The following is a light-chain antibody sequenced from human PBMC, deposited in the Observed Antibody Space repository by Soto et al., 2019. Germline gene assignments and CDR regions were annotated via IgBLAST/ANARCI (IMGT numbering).Light chain of an antibody. J-gene: IGKJ4*01. V-gene: IGKV3-15*01. CDR3: QQYNRWPLT. Sequence: PGERVTLSCRASQSIYEKLAWYQQKPGQTPRLVIYDASTRATGTPGSFSGSGSGTEFTLTISSLQSEDFAVYYCQQYNRWPLTFGGGTKVDIK. CDR2: DAS. CDR1: QSIYEK.